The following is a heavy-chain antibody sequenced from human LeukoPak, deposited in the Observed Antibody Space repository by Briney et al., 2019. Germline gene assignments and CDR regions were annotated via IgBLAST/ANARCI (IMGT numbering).Heavy chain of an antibody. CDR1: GYTFSSYG. J-gene: IGHJ4*02. Sequence: ASVKVSCKTSGYTFSSYGFSWVRQAPGQGLEWMGWINPNSGGTNYAQKFRGRVTMTRDTSISTAYMELSRLRSDGTAVYYCARGTRVATTPHDYWGQGTLVTVSS. V-gene: IGHV1-2*02. CDR3: ARGTRVATTPHDY. CDR2: INPNSGGT. D-gene: IGHD5-12*01.